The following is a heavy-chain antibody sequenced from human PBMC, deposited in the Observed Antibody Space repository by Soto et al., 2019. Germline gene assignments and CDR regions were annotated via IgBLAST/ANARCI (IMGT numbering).Heavy chain of an antibody. V-gene: IGHV1-46*01. CDR2: INPSGGST. Sequence: GASVKVSCKASGHTFTSYYMHWVRQAPGQGLEWMGIINPSGGSTSYAQKFQGRVTMTRDTSTSTVYMELSSLRSEDTAVYYCARDIRIAAAGDDAFDIWGQGTMVTVSS. CDR3: ARDIRIAAAGDDAFDI. CDR1: GHTFTSYY. D-gene: IGHD6-13*01. J-gene: IGHJ3*02.